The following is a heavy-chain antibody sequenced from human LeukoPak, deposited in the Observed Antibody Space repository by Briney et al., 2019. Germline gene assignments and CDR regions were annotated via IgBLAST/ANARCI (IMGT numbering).Heavy chain of an antibody. V-gene: IGHV4-38-2*02. CDR2: VNRDGNT. D-gene: IGHD3-22*01. J-gene: IGHJ3*02. Sequence: SETLSLTCSVSGYSISSGYYWGWIRQPPGKGLEWVANVNRDGNTYYSPSLESRVTISVDTSKNQFSLKLSSVTAADTAVYFCARGPYSYDSSGAFDIWGQGTMVTVSS. CDR1: GYSISSGYY. CDR3: ARGPYSYDSSGAFDI.